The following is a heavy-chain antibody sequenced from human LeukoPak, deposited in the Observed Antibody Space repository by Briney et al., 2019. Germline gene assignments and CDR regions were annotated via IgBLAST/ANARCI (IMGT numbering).Heavy chain of an antibody. V-gene: IGHV1-18*04. CDR2: ISAYNGNT. CDR1: GYTFTTYG. D-gene: IGHD2-21*01. CDR3: AGDIPMDV. Sequence: ASVKGSCKASGYTFTTYGISGVRQAPGQGLEWMGWISAYNGNTNYAQRLQGRVTMTTDTSTSTAYLELRSLRSDDTAVYYCAGDIPMDVWGKGTTVTVSS. J-gene: IGHJ6*04.